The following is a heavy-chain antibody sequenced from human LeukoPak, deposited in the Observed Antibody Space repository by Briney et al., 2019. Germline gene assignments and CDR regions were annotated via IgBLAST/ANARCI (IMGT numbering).Heavy chain of an antibody. Sequence: PSETLSLTCTVSGGSISSYYWSWIRQPPGKGLEWIGYIYYSGSTNYNPSLKSRVTISVDTSKNQFSLKLSSVTAADTAVYYCARGRGGVAARLLDYWGQGTLVTVSS. CDR3: ARGRGGVAARLLDY. CDR1: GGSISSYY. CDR2: IYYSGST. J-gene: IGHJ4*02. V-gene: IGHV4-59*01. D-gene: IGHD6-6*01.